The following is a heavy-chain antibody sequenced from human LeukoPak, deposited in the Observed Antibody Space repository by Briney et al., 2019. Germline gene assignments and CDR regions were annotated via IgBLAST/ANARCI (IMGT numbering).Heavy chain of an antibody. CDR2: IYYSGST. CDR1: GGSISSYY. J-gene: IGHJ4*02. CDR3: ARGSYDSSGYYLFDY. Sequence: PSETLSLTCTVSGGSISSYYWSWIQQPPGKGLEWIGYIYYSGSTNYNPSLKSRVTISVDTSKNQFSLKLSSVTAADTAVYYCARGSYDSSGYYLFDYWGQGTLVTVSS. D-gene: IGHD3-22*01. V-gene: IGHV4-59*01.